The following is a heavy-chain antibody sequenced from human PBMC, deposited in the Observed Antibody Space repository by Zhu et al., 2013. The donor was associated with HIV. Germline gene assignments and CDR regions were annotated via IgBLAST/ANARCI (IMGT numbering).Heavy chain of an antibody. CDR2: IYHSGST. D-gene: IGHD6-13*01. J-gene: IGHJ4*02. Sequence: QVQLQESGPGLVKPSETLSLTCAVSGYSISSGYYWGWIRQPPGKGLEWIGSIYHSGSTYYNPSLKSRVTISVDTSKNQFSLKLSSVTAADTAVYYCARDGAAAGTFDYWGQGTLVTVSS. CDR3: ARDGAAAGTFDY. CDR1: GYSISSGYY. V-gene: IGHV4-38-2*02.